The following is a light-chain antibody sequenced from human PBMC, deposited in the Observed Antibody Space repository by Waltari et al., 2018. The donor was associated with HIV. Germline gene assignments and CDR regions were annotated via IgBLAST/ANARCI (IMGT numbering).Light chain of an antibody. CDR3: GTWDSRLSAGL. V-gene: IGLV1-51*01. J-gene: IGLJ2*01. CDR2: DNN. Sequence: QSVLTQPPSVSAAPGQKVTISCSGSSTNIGNNYVTWYQQLQGTAPKLLIYDNNKRPSGIPDLFSGSTSGTSATLGITGLQTGDEAYYYCGTWDSRLSAGLFGGVTMLTVL. CDR1: STNIGNNY.